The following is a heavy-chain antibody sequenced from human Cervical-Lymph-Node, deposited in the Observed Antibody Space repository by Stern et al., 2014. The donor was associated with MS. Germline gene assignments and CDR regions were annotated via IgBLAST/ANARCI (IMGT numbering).Heavy chain of an antibody. V-gene: IGHV1-69*01. D-gene: IGHD3-10*01. J-gene: IGHJ4*02. CDR1: GGIFSNDV. CDR3: ATTFR. CDR2: IISKCGTT. Sequence: VQLVESGAEVKKPGSSVKVSCKASGGIFSNDVINWVRQAPGQGLDWMGGIISKCGTTKYAQKFQDRVKISADESMTTAYMDLSSLRSEDTALYYCATTFRWGQGTLITVSS.